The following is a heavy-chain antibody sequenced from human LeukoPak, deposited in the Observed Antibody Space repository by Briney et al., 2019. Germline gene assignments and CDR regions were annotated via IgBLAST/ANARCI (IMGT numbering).Heavy chain of an antibody. V-gene: IGHV4-34*01. CDR3: ASPKRWNMRGFRQRDAFDI. Sequence: SETLSLTCAVYGGPFSGYYWSWIRQPPGKGLEWIGEINHSGSTNYNPSLKSRVTISVDTSKNQFSLKLSSVTAADTAVYYCASPKRWNMRGFRQRDAFDIWGQGTMVTVSS. J-gene: IGHJ3*02. CDR1: GGPFSGYY. CDR2: INHSGST. D-gene: IGHD1/OR15-1a*01.